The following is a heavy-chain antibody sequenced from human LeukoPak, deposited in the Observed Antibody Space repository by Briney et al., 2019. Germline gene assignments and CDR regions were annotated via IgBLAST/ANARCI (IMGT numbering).Heavy chain of an antibody. Sequence: PGGSLRLSCAASGLTFSGSAMRWVRQASGKGLEWVGRIRSKANSYATAYAASVKGRFTISRDDSKNTAYLQMNCLKTEDTAVYYCTSGLGGYSYGGILQNYWGQGTLVTVSS. D-gene: IGHD5-18*01. CDR3: TSGLGGYSYGGILQNY. CDR2: IRSKANSYAT. V-gene: IGHV3-73*01. CDR1: GLTFSGSA. J-gene: IGHJ4*02.